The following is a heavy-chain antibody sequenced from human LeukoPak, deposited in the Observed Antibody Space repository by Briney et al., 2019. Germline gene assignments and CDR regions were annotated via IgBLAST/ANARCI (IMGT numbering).Heavy chain of an antibody. CDR3: ARAGFGELLVYY. J-gene: IGHJ4*02. CDR1: GFTFSSCA. V-gene: IGHV3-30-3*01. CDR2: ISYDGSNK. Sequence: GGSLRLSCAASGFTFSSCAMHWVRQAPGKGLEWVAVISYDGSNKYYADSVKGRFTISRDNSKNALYLQMNSLRAEDTAVYYCARAGFGELLVYYWGQGTLVTVSS. D-gene: IGHD3-10*01.